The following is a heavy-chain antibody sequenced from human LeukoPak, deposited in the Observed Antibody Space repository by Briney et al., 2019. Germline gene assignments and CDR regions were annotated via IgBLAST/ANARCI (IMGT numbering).Heavy chain of an antibody. D-gene: IGHD1-1*01. CDR1: GGTFSSYA. CDR2: INPNSGGT. CDR3: ASFPPSTEFDP. J-gene: IGHJ5*02. V-gene: IGHV1-2*02. Sequence: ASVKVSCKASGGTFSSYAISWVRQAPGQGLEWMGWINPNSGGTNYAQKFQGRVTMTRDTSISTAYMELSRLRSDDTAVYYCASFPPSTEFDPWGQGTLVTVSS.